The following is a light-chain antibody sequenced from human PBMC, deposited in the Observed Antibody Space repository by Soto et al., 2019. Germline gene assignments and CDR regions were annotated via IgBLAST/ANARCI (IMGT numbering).Light chain of an antibody. CDR2: GAS. CDR3: QQYGSSSFT. CDR1: QSVSSSY. J-gene: IGKJ4*01. Sequence: EIVLTQSPGTLSLSPGERATLSCRASQSVSSSYLAWYQQKPGQAPRLLIYGASSRATGIPDRFSGSGPGTDFTLTISRLEPEDFAVYYCQQYGSSSFTFGGGTKVDIK. V-gene: IGKV3-20*01.